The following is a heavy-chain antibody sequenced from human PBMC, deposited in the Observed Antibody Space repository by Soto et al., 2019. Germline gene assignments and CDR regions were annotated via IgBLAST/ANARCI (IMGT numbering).Heavy chain of an antibody. V-gene: IGHV4-30-2*01. CDR1: GGSINSDVYS. Sequence: SETLSLTCAVSGGSINSDVYSWNWIRQPPGKGLEWIGYIYHSGATYYNPSLKSRVTISVDRSKNQLSLKLNSVTAADTAVYYCARSGRSGGGRSPNWFDPWGQGALVTVSS. CDR2: IYHSGAT. D-gene: IGHD2-15*01. J-gene: IGHJ5*02. CDR3: ARSGRSGGGRSPNWFDP.